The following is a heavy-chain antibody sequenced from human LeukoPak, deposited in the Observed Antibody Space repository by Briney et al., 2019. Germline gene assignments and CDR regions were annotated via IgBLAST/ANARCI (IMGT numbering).Heavy chain of an antibody. Sequence: ASVKVSCKASGYTFTNYYLHWVRQGPGQALEWMGIINPNDGSTSYGQKFQGRVTMTRHTSTSTVYMDVSSLRSEDTAVYYCARDLPRGPANYWGQGTLVTVSS. CDR2: INPNDGST. CDR3: ARDLPRGPANY. V-gene: IGHV1-46*01. D-gene: IGHD2-2*01. CDR1: GYTFTNYY. J-gene: IGHJ4*02.